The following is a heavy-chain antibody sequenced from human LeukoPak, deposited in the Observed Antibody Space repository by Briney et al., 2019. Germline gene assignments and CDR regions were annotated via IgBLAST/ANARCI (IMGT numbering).Heavy chain of an antibody. D-gene: IGHD3-22*01. Sequence: SETLSLTCTVPGGSISSSTYSWGWIRQAPGKGLEWIGSIYYSGRTNYNPSLKSRVTISLDTSKNQSSLKLSSVTAADTAVYYCARHPIRYYDSSGYYDYWGQGTLVTVSS. CDR2: IYYSGRT. V-gene: IGHV4-39*01. J-gene: IGHJ4*02. CDR3: ARHPIRYYDSSGYYDY. CDR1: GGSISSSTYS.